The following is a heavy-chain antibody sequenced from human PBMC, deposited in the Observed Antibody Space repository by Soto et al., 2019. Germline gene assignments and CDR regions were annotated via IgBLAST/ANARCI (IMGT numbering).Heavy chain of an antibody. CDR3: ARAQYYYDSSGYVDY. CDR2: IKQDGSEK. CDR1: GFTFSIYW. J-gene: IGHJ4*02. V-gene: IGHV3-7*03. Sequence: GGSLRLSCAASGFTFSIYWMSWVRQAPGKGLEWVANIKQDGSEKYYVDSVKGRFTISRDNAKNSLYLQMNSLRAEDTAVYYCARAQYYYDSSGYVDYWGQGTLVTVSS. D-gene: IGHD3-22*01.